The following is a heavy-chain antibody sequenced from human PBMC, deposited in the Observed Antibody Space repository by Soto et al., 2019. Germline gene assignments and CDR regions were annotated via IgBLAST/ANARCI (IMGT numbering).Heavy chain of an antibody. CDR3: ARELIAVAGTSYYGMDV. Sequence: EVQLVESGGGLVQPGGSLRLSCAASGFTFSSYWMHWVRQAPGKGLVWVSRINSDESSTSYADSVKGRFTISRDNAKNTLYLHMNSLRAEDTAVYYCARELIAVAGTSYYGMDVWGQGTTVTVSS. CDR1: GFTFSSYW. V-gene: IGHV3-74*01. J-gene: IGHJ6*02. D-gene: IGHD6-19*01. CDR2: INSDESST.